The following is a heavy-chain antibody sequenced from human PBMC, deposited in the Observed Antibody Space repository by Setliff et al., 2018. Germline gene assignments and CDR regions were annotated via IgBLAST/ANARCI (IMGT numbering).Heavy chain of an antibody. V-gene: IGHV7-4-1*02. J-gene: IGHJ6*02. D-gene: IGHD3-3*01. Sequence: ASVKVSCKASGYTFTSYAMNWVRQAPGQGLEWMGWINTNTGNPTYAQGFTGRFVFSLDTSVSTAYLQISSLKAEDTAVYYCAREKGDPNYNFWSGYYLYYYYGMDVWGQGTTVTVSS. CDR1: GYTFTSYA. CDR3: AREKGDPNYNFWSGYYLYYYYGMDV. CDR2: INTNTGNP.